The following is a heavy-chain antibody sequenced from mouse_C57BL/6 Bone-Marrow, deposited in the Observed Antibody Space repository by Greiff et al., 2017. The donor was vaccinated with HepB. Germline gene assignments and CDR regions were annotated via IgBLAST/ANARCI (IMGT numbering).Heavy chain of an antibody. D-gene: IGHD1-1*01. CDR3: ARHYYGSSHWYFDV. CDR1: GFTFSDYY. J-gene: IGHJ1*03. V-gene: IGHV5-12*01. Sequence: DVHLVESGGGLVQPGGSLKLSCAASGFTFSDYYMYWVRQTPEKRLEWVAYISNGGGSTYYPDTVKGRFTISRDNAKNTLYLQMSRLKSEDTAMYYCARHYYGSSHWYFDVWGTGTTVTVSS. CDR2: ISNGGGST.